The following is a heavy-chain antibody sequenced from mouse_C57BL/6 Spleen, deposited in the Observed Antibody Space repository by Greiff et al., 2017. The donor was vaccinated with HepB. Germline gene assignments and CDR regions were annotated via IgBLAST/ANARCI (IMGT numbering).Heavy chain of an antibody. V-gene: IGHV5-9-1*02. CDR3: TRLLTGNYFDY. D-gene: IGHD4-1*01. J-gene: IGHJ2*01. Sequence: EVQRVESGEGLVKPGGSLKLSCAASGFTFSSYAMSWVRQTPEKRLEWVAYISSGGDYIYYADTVKGRFTISRDNARNTLYLQMSSLKSEDTAMYYCTRLLTGNYFDYWGQGTTLTVSS. CDR1: GFTFSSYA. CDR2: ISSGGDYI.